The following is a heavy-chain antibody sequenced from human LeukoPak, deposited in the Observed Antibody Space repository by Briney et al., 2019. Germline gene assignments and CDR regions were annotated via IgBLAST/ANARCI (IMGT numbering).Heavy chain of an antibody. V-gene: IGHV4-34*01. CDR3: ASQYYGSGSYYHRRRRTQIDY. CDR1: GGSFSGYY. Sequence: PSETLSLTCAVYGGSFSGYYWSWIRQPPGKGLEWIGEINHSGSTNYNPSLKSRVTISVDTSKNQFSLKLSSVTAADTAVYYCASQYYGSGSYYHRRRRTQIDYWGQGTLVTVSS. J-gene: IGHJ4*02. CDR2: INHSGST. D-gene: IGHD3-10*01.